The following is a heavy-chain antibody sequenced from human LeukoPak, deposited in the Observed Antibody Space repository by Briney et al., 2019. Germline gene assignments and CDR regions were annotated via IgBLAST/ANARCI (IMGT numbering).Heavy chain of an antibody. CDR3: ARGPRAYSGTPSYYFDY. CDR2: ISSSSSTI. J-gene: IGHJ4*02. CDR1: GFTFSSYS. V-gene: IGHV3-48*04. D-gene: IGHD5-12*01. Sequence: PGGSLRLSCAASGFTFSSYSMNWVRQAPGKGLEWVSYISSSSSTIYYADSVKGRFTISRDNAKNSLYLQMNSLRAEDTAVYYCARGPRAYSGTPSYYFDYWGQGSLVTVSS.